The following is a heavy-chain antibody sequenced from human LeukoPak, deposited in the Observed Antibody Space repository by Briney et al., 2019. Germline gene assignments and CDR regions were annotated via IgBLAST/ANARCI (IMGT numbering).Heavy chain of an antibody. CDR2: FDPEDGET. J-gene: IGHJ4*02. CDR1: GYTLTELS. CDR3: ATGFSWWQDGGQPFAEY. D-gene: IGHD4-23*01. V-gene: IGHV1-24*01. Sequence: ASVKVSCKVSGYTLTELSMHWVRQAPGKGLEWMGGFDPEDGETIYAQKFQGRVTMTEDTSTDTAYMELSSLRSENTAVYYCATGFSWWQDGGQPFAEYWGQGTLVTVSS.